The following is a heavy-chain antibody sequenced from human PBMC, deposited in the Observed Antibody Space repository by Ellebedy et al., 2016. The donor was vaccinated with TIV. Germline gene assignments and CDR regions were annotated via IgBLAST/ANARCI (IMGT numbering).Heavy chain of an antibody. Sequence: GESLKISCAASGFTFSSYSMNWVRQAPGKGLEWVSSISSSSSYIYYADSVKGRFTISRDNAKTSLYLQMNRLRTEDTAVYYCASTGSGQVDYWGQGTLVTVSS. V-gene: IGHV3-21*04. CDR1: GFTFSSYS. J-gene: IGHJ4*02. CDR3: ASTGSGQVDY. CDR2: ISSSSSYI. D-gene: IGHD3-10*01.